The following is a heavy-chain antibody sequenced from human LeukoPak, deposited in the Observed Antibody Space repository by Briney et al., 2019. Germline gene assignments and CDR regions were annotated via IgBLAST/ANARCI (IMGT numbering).Heavy chain of an antibody. CDR3: AKDFVVGYSSGWYYFDY. V-gene: IGHV3-23*01. CDR1: GFTFSSYA. Sequence: PGGSLRLSCAASGFTFSSYAVSWVRQAPGKGLEWVSAISGSGGSTYYADSVKGRFTISRDNSKNTLYLQMNSLRAEDTAVYYCAKDFVVGYSSGWYYFDYWGQGTLVTVSS. CDR2: ISGSGGST. J-gene: IGHJ4*02. D-gene: IGHD6-19*01.